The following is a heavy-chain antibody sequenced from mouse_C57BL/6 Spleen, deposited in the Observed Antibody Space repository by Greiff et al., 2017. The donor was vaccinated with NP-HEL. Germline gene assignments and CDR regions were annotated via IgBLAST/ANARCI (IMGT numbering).Heavy chain of an antibody. CDR2: IYPRSGNT. V-gene: IGHV1-81*01. CDR3: ARSPGGAMDY. Sequence: QVQLKESGAELARPGASVKLSCKASGYTFTSYGISWVKQRTGQGLEWIGEIYPRSGNTYYNEKFKGKATLTADKSSSTAYMELRSLTSEDSAVYFCARSPGGAMDYWGQGTSVTVSS. J-gene: IGHJ4*01. CDR1: GYTFTSYG.